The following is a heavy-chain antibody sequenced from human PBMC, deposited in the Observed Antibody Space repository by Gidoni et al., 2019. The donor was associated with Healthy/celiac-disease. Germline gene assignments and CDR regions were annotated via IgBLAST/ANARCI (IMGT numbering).Heavy chain of an antibody. J-gene: IGHJ6*02. CDR3: AKDQDPDYSNPKPKNYYYYGMDV. CDR2: ISYDGSNK. D-gene: IGHD4-4*01. CDR1: GFTFSSYG. V-gene: IGHV3-30*18. Sequence: QVQLVESGGGVVQPGRSLRLSCAASGFTFSSYGMHWVRQAPGKGMEWVAVISYDGSNKYYADSVKGRFTISRDNSKNTLYLQMNSLRAEDTAVYYCAKDQDPDYSNPKPKNYYYYGMDVWGQGTTVTVSS.